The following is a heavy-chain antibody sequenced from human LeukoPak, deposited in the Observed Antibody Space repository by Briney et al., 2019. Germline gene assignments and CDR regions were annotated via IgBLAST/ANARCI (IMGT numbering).Heavy chain of an antibody. D-gene: IGHD6-13*01. CDR3: ARDRYSSNKGGAFDI. CDR2: ISVSGGTI. V-gene: IGHV3-23*01. J-gene: IGHJ3*02. Sequence: PGGSLRLSCAASGFTFSNYAMNWVRQAPGKGLEWVSAISVSGGTINYADSVKGRFTISRDNAKNSLYLQMNSLRAEDTAVYYCARDRYSSNKGGAFDIWGQGTMVTVSP. CDR1: GFTFSNYA.